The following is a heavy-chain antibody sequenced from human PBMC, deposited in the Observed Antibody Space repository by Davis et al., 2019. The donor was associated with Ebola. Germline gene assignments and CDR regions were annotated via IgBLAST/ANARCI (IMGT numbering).Heavy chain of an antibody. V-gene: IGHV4-34*01. CDR2: INHSGST. Sequence: PSETLSLTCAVYGGSFSGYYWSWIRQPPGKGLEWIGEINHSGSTNYNPSLKSRVTISVDTSKNQFSLKLSSVTAADTAVYYCARGRGTMVRGKFDYWGQGTLVTVSS. J-gene: IGHJ4*02. D-gene: IGHD3-10*01. CDR1: GGSFSGYY. CDR3: ARGRGTMVRGKFDY.